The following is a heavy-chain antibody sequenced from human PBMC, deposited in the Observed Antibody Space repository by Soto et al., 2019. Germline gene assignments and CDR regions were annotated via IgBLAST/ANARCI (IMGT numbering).Heavy chain of an antibody. V-gene: IGHV3-23*01. Sequence: EVQLLESGGGLVQPGGSLRLSCAASGFTFSSYAMSWVRQAPGKGLQWVSAISGSGGRTYYADSVKGRFTISRDHSKNTLYLQMNCLRAADTAVYYCAKGAASGTTRSPFDYWGQGTLVTVSS. D-gene: IGHD1-1*01. CDR1: GFTFSSYA. CDR2: ISGSGGRT. CDR3: AKGAASGTTRSPFDY. J-gene: IGHJ4*02.